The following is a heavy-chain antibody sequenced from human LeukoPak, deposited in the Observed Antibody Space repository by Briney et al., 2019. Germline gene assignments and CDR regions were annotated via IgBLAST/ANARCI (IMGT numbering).Heavy chain of an antibody. J-gene: IGHJ4*02. D-gene: IGHD3-10*01. CDR2: ISSSSSYI. CDR1: GFTFSSYS. CDR3: ARDQSDYDSGSYYFDY. V-gene: IGHV3-21*01. Sequence: GGSLRLSCAASGFTFSSYSMTWVRQAPGKGLEWVSSISSSSSYIYYADSVKGRFTTSRDNAKNSLYLQMNSLRAEDTAVYYCARDQSDYDSGSYYFDYWGQGTLVTVSS.